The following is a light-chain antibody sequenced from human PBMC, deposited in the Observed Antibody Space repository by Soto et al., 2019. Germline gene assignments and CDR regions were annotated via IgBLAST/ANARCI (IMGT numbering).Light chain of an antibody. CDR3: ASYAGSTSPVL. J-gene: IGLJ2*01. Sequence: QSVLTQPASVSGSPGQSITISCTGTSSDVGGYNYVSWYQQHPGKAPKLMIYGVTSRPSGISNRFFGSKSGNTASLTISGLQAEDEADYYCASYAGSTSPVLFGGGTKLTVL. CDR2: GVT. V-gene: IGLV2-14*01. CDR1: SSDVGGYNY.